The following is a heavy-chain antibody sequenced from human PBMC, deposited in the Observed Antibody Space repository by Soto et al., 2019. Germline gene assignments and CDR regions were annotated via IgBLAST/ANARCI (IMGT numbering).Heavy chain of an antibody. CDR3: ARNRYSSSWYSAAFDI. CDR2: ISGSGGTI. V-gene: IGHV3-48*03. CDR1: RFTFSNYD. J-gene: IGHJ3*02. Sequence: GGSLRLSCAASRFTFSNYDMNWVRQAPGKGLEWVSFISGSGGTIYHADSVKGRFTISRDNAKNSLYLQMNSLRTEDTAVYYCARNRYSSSWYSAAFDIWGPGTMLTV. D-gene: IGHD6-13*01.